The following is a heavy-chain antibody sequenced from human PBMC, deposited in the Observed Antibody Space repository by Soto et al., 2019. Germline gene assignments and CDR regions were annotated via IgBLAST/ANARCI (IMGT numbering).Heavy chain of an antibody. CDR3: ARDDCSGGSCITGFDY. CDR1: GFTFSSYS. Sequence: PGGSLRLSCAASGFTFSSYSLNWVRQAPGKGLEWVSSISSSSSYIYYADSVKGRFTISRDNAKNSLYLQMNSLRAEDTAVYYCARDDCSGGSCITGFDYWGQGTLVTVSS. D-gene: IGHD2-15*01. CDR2: ISSSSSYI. J-gene: IGHJ4*02. V-gene: IGHV3-21*01.